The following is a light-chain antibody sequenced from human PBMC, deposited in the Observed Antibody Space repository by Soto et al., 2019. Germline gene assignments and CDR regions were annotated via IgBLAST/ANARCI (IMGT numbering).Light chain of an antibody. CDR1: ETVATN. V-gene: IGKV3-15*01. Sequence: EVVMTQSPATLSVSPGERATLSCRASETVATNLAWYQQKPGQAPRLLISGASTRAAGISDRFRGSGSGTEFTLTIGSLRSEDSATYYCQQYFEWPPMTFGQGTKVDIK. CDR2: GAS. J-gene: IGKJ1*01. CDR3: QQYFEWPPMT.